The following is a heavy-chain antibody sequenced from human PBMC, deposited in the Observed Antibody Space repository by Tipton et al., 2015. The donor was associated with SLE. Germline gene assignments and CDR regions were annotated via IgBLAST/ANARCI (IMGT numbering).Heavy chain of an antibody. J-gene: IGHJ3*02. Sequence: TLSLTCTVSGDSISSDAYYWSWIRQHPGKGLEWIGYIYYSGSTYYNPSLKSRVTISVDTSKNQFSLNPRSLTAADPAVYYCVRRDCGGLGGAFDMWGQGPLVTVSS. D-gene: IGHD4-23*01. CDR2: IYYSGST. V-gene: IGHV4-31*03. CDR3: VRRDCGGLGGAFDM. CDR1: GDSISSDAYY.